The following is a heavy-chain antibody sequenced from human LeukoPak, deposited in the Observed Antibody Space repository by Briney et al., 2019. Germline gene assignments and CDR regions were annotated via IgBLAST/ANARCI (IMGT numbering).Heavy chain of an antibody. CDR3: ANNGVAPNDYYAVSV. V-gene: IGHV3-33*06. CDR1: GFTFTRYG. J-gene: IGHJ6*02. D-gene: IGHD2-8*01. CDR2: IWYDGSNI. Sequence: SGGSLRLSCATSGFTFTRYGMSWVRQAPGKGLEWVAVIWYDGSNIHYADSVQGRFTISRDSSKNTLYLQMNSLRAEDTGVYYCANNGVAPNDYYAVSVGGQWTTVTVSS.